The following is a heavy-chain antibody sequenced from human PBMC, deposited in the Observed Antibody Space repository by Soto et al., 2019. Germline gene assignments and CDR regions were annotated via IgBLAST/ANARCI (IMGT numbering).Heavy chain of an antibody. Sequence: QITLKESGPTLVKPTQTLTLTCTFSGFSLSTSGVGVGWIRQPPGKALEWLALIYWDDDKRYSPSLKSRLTITKDTSKNQVVLTMTNMDPVDTATYYCAHRGYCSGGSCYRPFDYWGQGTLVTVSS. CDR2: IYWDDDK. CDR1: GFSLSTSGVG. CDR3: AHRGYCSGGSCYRPFDY. J-gene: IGHJ4*02. D-gene: IGHD2-15*01. V-gene: IGHV2-5*02.